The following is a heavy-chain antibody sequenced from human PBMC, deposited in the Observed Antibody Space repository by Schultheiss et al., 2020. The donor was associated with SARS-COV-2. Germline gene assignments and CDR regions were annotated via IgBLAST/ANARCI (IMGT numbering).Heavy chain of an antibody. V-gene: IGHV3-23*01. D-gene: IGHD3-9*01. CDR3: ASHSQTYYDILTGYSRTGNGAFDI. J-gene: IGHJ3*02. Sequence: GGSLRLSCAASGFTFSSYAMSWVRQAPGKGLEWVSAISGSGGSTYYADSVKGRFTISRDNSKNSLYLQMNSLRAEDTAVYYCASHSQTYYDILTGYSRTGNGAFDIWGQGTMVTVSS. CDR1: GFTFSSYA. CDR2: ISGSGGST.